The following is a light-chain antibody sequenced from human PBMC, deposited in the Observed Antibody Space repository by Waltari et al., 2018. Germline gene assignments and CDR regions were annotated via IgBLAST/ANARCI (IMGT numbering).Light chain of an antibody. V-gene: IGKV3-11*01. J-gene: IGKJ4*01. CDR3: QQCSSWPLT. Sequence: EIVLTQSPASLSLSPGENATLPARASQSVDTFLVWYQQTPGQPTRLLIYDAYKRATGIPARFSGSGSGTDFTLSISSLEPEDFAVYYCQQCSSWPLTFGGGTRVEIK. CDR2: DAY. CDR1: QSVDTF.